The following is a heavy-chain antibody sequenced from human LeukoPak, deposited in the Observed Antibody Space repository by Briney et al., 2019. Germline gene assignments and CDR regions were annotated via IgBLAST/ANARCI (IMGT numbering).Heavy chain of an antibody. CDR1: GFTFSDYY. D-gene: IGHD3-16*02. V-gene: IGHV3-11*04. CDR2: ISSSGSTI. Sequence: PGGSLRLSCAASGFTFSDYYMSWIRQAPGKGLEWVSYISSSGSTIYYADSVKGRFTISRDNAKNSLYLQMNSLRAEDTAVYYCAREQIWDYDYVWGSYRHQYYFDYWGQGTLVTVSS. J-gene: IGHJ4*02. CDR3: AREQIWDYDYVWGSYRHQYYFDY.